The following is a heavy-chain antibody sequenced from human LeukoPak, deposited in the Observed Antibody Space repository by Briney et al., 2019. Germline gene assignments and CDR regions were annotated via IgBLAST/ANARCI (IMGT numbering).Heavy chain of an antibody. CDR2: IYYSGST. CDR3: ARGRSDYEGTFYFDY. D-gene: IGHD5-12*01. Sequence: PSETLSLTCTVSGGSVSSGSYYWSWIRQPPGKGLEWIGYIYYSGSTNYNPSLKSRVTISVDTSKNQFSLKLSSVTAADTAVYYCARGRSDYEGTFYFDYWGQGTLVTVSS. CDR1: GGSVSSGSYY. J-gene: IGHJ4*02. V-gene: IGHV4-61*01.